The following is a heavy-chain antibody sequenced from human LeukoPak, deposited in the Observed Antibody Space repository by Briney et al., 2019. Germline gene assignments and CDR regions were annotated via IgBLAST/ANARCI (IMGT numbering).Heavy chain of an antibody. CDR3: ARGNCSSTSCPDY. CDR1: GFTFSSYS. V-gene: IGHV3-21*01. Sequence: PGGSLRLSCAASGFTFSSYSMNWVRQAPGKGLEWVSSIINGGSYKYYADSVKGRFTISRDNAKNSLYLQMNSLRAEDTAVYYCARGNCSSTSCPDYWGQGTLVTVSS. J-gene: IGHJ4*02. D-gene: IGHD2-2*01. CDR2: IINGGSYK.